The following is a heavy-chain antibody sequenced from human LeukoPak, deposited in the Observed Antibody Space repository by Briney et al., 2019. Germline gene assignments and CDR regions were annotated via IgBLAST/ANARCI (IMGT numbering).Heavy chain of an antibody. Sequence: SETLSLTCAVYGGSFSGYYWTWIRQPPGKGLEWIGEINHSGSTNYNPSLKSRVTISVDTSKNQFSLKLRSVTAADTAVYYCARHRAATGDFDYWGQGTLVTVSS. D-gene: IGHD6-13*01. CDR3: ARHRAATGDFDY. V-gene: IGHV4-34*01. CDR2: INHSGST. CDR1: GGSFSGYY. J-gene: IGHJ4*02.